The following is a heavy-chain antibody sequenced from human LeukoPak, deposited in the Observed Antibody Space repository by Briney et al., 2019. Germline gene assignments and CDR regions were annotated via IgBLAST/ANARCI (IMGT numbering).Heavy chain of an antibody. V-gene: IGHV1-18*01. CDR1: GYTFSNFG. J-gene: IGHJ4*02. D-gene: IGHD2-8*01. Sequence: GASVKVSCKTSGYTFSNFGISWVRQAPGQGLEWMGWIRANNGDTNFAQKFQGRVIMTTDTSTSTTHMELRGLTSDDTAVYYCGRNGVVAENRLYVDIRGQGTLVTVSP. CDR3: GRNGVVAENRLYVDI. CDR2: IRANNGDT.